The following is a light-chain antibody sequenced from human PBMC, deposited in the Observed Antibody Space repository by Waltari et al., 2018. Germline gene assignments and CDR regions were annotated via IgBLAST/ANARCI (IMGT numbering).Light chain of an antibody. CDR1: QSLLYSSNNKNY. V-gene: IGKV4-1*01. Sequence: DIVMTQSPDSLAVSLGERATIYCKSSQSLLYSSNNKNYLAWYQQKPGQPPKLLIDWAAARQSGVPDRVSGSGSGSDFTLTISSLQAEDVAVYYCQQYYDSSLTFGGGTKVQIK. CDR2: WAA. J-gene: IGKJ4*01. CDR3: QQYYDSSLT.